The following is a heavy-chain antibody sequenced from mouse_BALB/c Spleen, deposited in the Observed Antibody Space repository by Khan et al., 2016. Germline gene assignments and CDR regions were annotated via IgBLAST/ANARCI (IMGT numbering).Heavy chain of an antibody. D-gene: IGHD2-1*01. Sequence: QVQLQQSGAELMKPRVSVKISCKATGYTFSSYWIEWVKQRPGHGHEWIGGNLTGRGSTNYTEKFKVKATLTAAASSNPDYMQLSRLTSEDSAVYYCGRVMNYYGNFYAMDYWGQGNSVTVCS. CDR3: GRVMNYYGNFYAMDY. V-gene: IGHV1-9*01. CDR1: GYTFSSYW. CDR2: NLTGRGST. J-gene: IGHJ4*01.